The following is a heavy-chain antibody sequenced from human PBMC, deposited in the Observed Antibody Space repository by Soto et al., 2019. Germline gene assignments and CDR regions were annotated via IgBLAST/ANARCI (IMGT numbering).Heavy chain of an antibody. D-gene: IGHD1-1*01. Sequence: QVQLVQSGAEVKKPGSSVKVSCKASGGTFSSYAISWVRQAPGQGLEWMGGIVHIFGSANYAQMCQGRVTITAAGSTSTAYMELSRLRSEDRAVYYCARWPGGRNDGYFYAYGMDLWGQGTTVSVSS. CDR3: ARWPGGRNDGYFYAYGMDL. J-gene: IGHJ6*02. CDR1: GGTFSSYA. CDR2: IVHIFGSA. V-gene: IGHV1-69*01.